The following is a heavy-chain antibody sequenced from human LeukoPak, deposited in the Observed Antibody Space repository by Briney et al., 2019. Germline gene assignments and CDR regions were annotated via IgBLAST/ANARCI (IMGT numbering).Heavy chain of an antibody. Sequence: GSLRLSCAASGFTFSSYSMNWVRQAPGKGLEWVSSISSSSSYIYYADSVKGRFTISRDNAKNSLYLQMNSLRAEDTAVYYCARDLFPMVRGVITDYWGQGTLVTVSS. CDR2: ISSSSSYI. J-gene: IGHJ4*02. D-gene: IGHD3-10*01. V-gene: IGHV3-21*01. CDR1: GFTFSSYS. CDR3: ARDLFPMVRGVITDY.